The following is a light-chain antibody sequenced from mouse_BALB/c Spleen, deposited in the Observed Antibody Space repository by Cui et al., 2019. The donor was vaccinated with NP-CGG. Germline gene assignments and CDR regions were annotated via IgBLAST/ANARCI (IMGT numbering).Light chain of an antibody. V-gene: IGLV1*01. Sequence: QAVVTHESALTTSPGETVTLTCRSSTGAVTTSNYANLVQEKPDHLFTGLMGGTNNRAPGVPARFSGSLIEDKAALTITGTQTEDEAIYFCALWYSNHWVFGGGTKLTVL. CDR3: ALWYSNHWV. J-gene: IGLJ1*01. CDR2: GTN. CDR1: TGAVTTSNY.